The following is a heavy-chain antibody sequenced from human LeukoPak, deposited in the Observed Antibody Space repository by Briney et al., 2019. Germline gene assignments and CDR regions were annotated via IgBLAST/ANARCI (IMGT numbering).Heavy chain of an antibody. CDR3: AKDRRSSGWYYFDY. D-gene: IGHD6-19*01. CDR1: GFTFSTYS. J-gene: IGHJ4*02. V-gene: IGHV3-21*04. CDR2: ISSGSSFI. Sequence: GGSLRLSCAASGFTFSTYSMNWVRQAPGKGLEWVSSISSGSSFIYYADTVKGRFTISRDNSKNTLYLQMNSLRAEDTAVYYCAKDRRSSGWYYFDYWGQGTLVTVSS.